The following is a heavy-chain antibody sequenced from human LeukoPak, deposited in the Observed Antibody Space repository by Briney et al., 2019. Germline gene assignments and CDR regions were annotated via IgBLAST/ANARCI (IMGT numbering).Heavy chain of an antibody. J-gene: IGHJ3*01. D-gene: IGHD6-13*01. V-gene: IGHV3-23*01. CDR2: FSATGGSS. Sequence: PGGSLTLPCAVCGFPVSSFGVTWARQAPGKGGEGCSAFSATGGSSNYPESVKGRVTISRDNSKNSLYLQMNSLRDEDTAVYYCAKARIAAAGTGAFDVWGQGTMVTVSS. CDR1: GFPVSSFG. CDR3: AKARIAAAGTGAFDV.